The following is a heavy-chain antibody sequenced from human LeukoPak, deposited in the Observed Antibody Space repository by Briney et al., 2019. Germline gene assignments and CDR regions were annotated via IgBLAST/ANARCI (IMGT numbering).Heavy chain of an antibody. D-gene: IGHD5-12*01. V-gene: IGHV3-21*01. CDR1: GFTFSSYS. CDR2: ISGSGGST. CDR3: ARETSSGYDFDY. Sequence: PGGSLRLSCAASGFTFSSYSMNWVRQAPGRGLEWVSAISGSGGSTYYADSVKGRFTISRDNAKNSLYLQMNSLRVEDTAMYYCARETSSGYDFDYWGQGTLVTVSS. J-gene: IGHJ4*02.